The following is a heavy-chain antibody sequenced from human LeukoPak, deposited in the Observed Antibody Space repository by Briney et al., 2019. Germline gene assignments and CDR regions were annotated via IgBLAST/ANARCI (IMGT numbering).Heavy chain of an antibody. CDR1: GFTFSSYS. J-gene: IGHJ4*02. CDR3: ASMGKYCSSTSCYFPFDY. Sequence: GRSLRLSCAASGFTFSSYSMNWVRQAPGKGLEWVSSISSSSSYIYYADSVKGRFTISRDNAKNSLYLQMNSLRAEDTAVYYCASMGKYCSSTSCYFPFDYWGQGTLVTVSS. CDR2: ISSSSSYI. V-gene: IGHV3-21*01. D-gene: IGHD2-2*01.